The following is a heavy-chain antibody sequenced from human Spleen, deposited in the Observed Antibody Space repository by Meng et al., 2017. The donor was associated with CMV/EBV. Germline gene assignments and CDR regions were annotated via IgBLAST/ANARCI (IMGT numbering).Heavy chain of an antibody. CDR2: ISWDGGST. Sequence: GESLKISCAASGFTFSSYAMHWVRQAPGKGLEWVSLISWDGGSTYYADSVKGRFTISRDNSKNSLYLQMNSLRAEDTALYYCAKDRAQIRDDSSGLDYWGQGTLVTVSS. V-gene: IGHV3-43D*03. D-gene: IGHD3-22*01. J-gene: IGHJ4*02. CDR3: AKDRAQIRDDSSGLDY. CDR1: GFTFSSYA.